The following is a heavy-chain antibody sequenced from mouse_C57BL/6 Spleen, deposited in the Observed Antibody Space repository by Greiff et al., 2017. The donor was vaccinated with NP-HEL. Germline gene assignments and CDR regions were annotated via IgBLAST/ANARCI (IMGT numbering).Heavy chain of an antibody. Sequence: EVQLVESGGGLVKPGGSLKLSCAASGFTFSSYAMSWVRQTPEKRLEWVATISDGGSYTYYPDNVKGRFTISRDNAKNNLYLQMSHLKSEDTAMYYCARDDGNYAFDYWGQGTSVTVSS. V-gene: IGHV5-4*01. D-gene: IGHD2-3*01. CDR1: GFTFSSYA. CDR3: ARDDGNYAFDY. J-gene: IGHJ4*01. CDR2: ISDGGSYT.